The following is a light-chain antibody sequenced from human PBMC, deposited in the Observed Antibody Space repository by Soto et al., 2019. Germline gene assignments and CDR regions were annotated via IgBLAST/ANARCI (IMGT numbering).Light chain of an antibody. J-gene: IGLJ1*01. CDR3: CLYAGCSTYV. Sequence: QSALTQPASVSGSPGQSITISCTGTSSDVGSYNLVSWYQQHPGKAPKVMIYEGSKRPSGVSNRFSGSKSGNTASLTISGLQAEDEAEYYCCLYAGCSTYVFGTGTKVTVL. V-gene: IGLV2-23*01. CDR1: SSDVGSYNL. CDR2: EGS.